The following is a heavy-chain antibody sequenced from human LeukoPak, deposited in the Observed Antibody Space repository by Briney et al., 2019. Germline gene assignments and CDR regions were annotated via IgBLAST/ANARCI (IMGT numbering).Heavy chain of an antibody. J-gene: IGHJ4*02. Sequence: SETLSLTCTVSAGSISSSSYYWGWIRQPPGKRLEWMGSICYSGSTYYNPSLKSRVTISVDTSKNQFSVKLSSVTAADTAVYYCARLYYDSSGYYQICYFDYWGQGTLVTVSS. CDR3: ARLYYDSSGYYQICYFDY. V-gene: IGHV4-39*01. D-gene: IGHD3-22*01. CDR1: AGSISSSSYY. CDR2: ICYSGST.